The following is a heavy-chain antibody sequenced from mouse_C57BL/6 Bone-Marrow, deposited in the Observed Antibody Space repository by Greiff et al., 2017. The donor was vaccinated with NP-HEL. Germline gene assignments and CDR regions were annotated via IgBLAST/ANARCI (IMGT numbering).Heavy chain of an antibody. J-gene: IGHJ1*03. D-gene: IGHD2-3*01. V-gene: IGHV1-18*01. CDR1: GYTFTDYN. Sequence: VQLKQSGPELVKPGASVKIPCKASGYTFTDYNMDWVKQSHGKSLEWIGDINPNNGGTIYNQKFKGKATLTVDKSSSTAYMELRSLTSEDTAVYYCAITGYFWYFDVWGTGTTVTVSS. CDR2: INPNNGGT. CDR3: AITGYFWYFDV.